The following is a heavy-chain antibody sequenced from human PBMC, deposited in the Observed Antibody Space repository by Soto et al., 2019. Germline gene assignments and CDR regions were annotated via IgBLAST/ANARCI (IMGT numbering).Heavy chain of an antibody. J-gene: IGHJ4*02. D-gene: IGHD1-1*01. CDR3: SKSPGELADMDLIDS. V-gene: IGHV3-30-3*02. CDR1: GFNFRSYD. Sequence: GGSLRLSCAASGFNFRSYDMHWVRQAPGKGLEWVAVISYDGNVQYFADSVRGRFSISRDNSKNTLLLQMNSLRREDTAVYYCSKSPGELADMDLIDSCAQGSLVIGSS. CDR2: ISYDGNVQ.